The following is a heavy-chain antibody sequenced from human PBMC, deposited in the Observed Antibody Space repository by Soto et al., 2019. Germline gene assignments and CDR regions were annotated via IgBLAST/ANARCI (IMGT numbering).Heavy chain of an antibody. CDR2: IKSKTDGGTA. J-gene: IGHJ4*02. D-gene: IGHD3-9*01. V-gene: IGHV3-15*01. CDR1: GFNLSHPW. Sequence: GSLRLCCVASGFNLSHPWRTWVRQAAGKGLEWVGRIKSKTDGGTADYAAPVKGRASISRDDSKNTVYLQMNSLKTENTAVYSCTTGIYYDILTGYHNVAYWGQGALVTVSS. CDR3: TTGIYYDILTGYHNVAY.